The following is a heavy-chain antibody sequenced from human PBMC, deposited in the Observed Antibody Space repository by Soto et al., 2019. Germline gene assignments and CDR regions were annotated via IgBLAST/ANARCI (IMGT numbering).Heavy chain of an antibody. D-gene: IGHD6-13*01. CDR1: GGSFSGYY. CDR3: AREGSSWYANYYYYMDV. V-gene: IGHV4-34*01. CDR2: INHSGST. Sequence: SETLSLTCTVYGGSFSGYYWSWIRQPPGKGLEWIGEINHSGSTNYNPSLKSRVTISVDTSKNQFSLKLSSVTAADTAVYYCAREGSSWYANYYYYMDVWGKGTTVTVSS. J-gene: IGHJ6*03.